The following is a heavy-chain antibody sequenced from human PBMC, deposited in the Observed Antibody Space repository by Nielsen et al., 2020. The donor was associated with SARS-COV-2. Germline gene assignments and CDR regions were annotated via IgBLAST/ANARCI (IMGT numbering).Heavy chain of an antibody. D-gene: IGHD6-19*01. CDR3: ARASSGWYADYFDY. V-gene: IGHV3-21*01. Sequence: GESLKISCAASGFTFSSYSMNWVRQAPGKGLEWVSSISSSSSYIYYADSVKGRFTISRDNAKNSLYLQMNSLRAEDTAVYYCARASSGWYADYFDYWGQGTLVTVSS. CDR1: GFTFSSYS. J-gene: IGHJ4*02. CDR2: ISSSSSYI.